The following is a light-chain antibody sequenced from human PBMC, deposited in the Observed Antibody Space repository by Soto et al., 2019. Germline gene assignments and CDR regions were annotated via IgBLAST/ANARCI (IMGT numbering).Light chain of an antibody. Sequence: DIQMTQSPFTLSASVVDRVTITCRARQSINNRLAWHQQKPGKAPKVLIYDASNLKSGVPSRFSGSGSGTEFTLTISSLQPDDFATYYCQQYYGYPWTFAQGTK. CDR1: QSINNR. CDR3: QQYYGYPWT. CDR2: DAS. V-gene: IGKV1-5*01. J-gene: IGKJ1*01.